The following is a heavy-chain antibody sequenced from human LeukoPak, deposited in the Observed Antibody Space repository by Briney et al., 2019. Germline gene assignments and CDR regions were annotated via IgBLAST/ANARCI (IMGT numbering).Heavy chain of an antibody. CDR3: TRLSTTVTTLSDY. J-gene: IGHJ4*02. V-gene: IGHV3-49*03. CDR1: GFTFGDYA. CDR2: IRSKAYGGTT. D-gene: IGHD4-17*01. Sequence: GGSLRLSCTASGFTFGDYAMSWFRQAPGKGLEWVGFIRSKAYGGTTEYAASVKGRFTISRDDSKSIAYLQMNSLKTEDTAVYYCTRLSTTVTTLSDYWGQGTLVTVSS.